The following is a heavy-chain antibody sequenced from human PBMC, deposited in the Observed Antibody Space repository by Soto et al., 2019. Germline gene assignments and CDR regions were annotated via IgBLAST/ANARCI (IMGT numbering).Heavy chain of an antibody. J-gene: IGHJ6*02. D-gene: IGHD3-9*01. Sequence: QVQLVESGGGVVQPGRSLRLSCAASGFTFSSYGMHWVRQAPGKGLEWVAVISYVGSNKYYADSVKGRFTISRDNSKNTLYLQMNSLRAEDTAVYYCAKEGHHYEILTGYRSYYGMDVWGQGTTVTVSS. CDR2: ISYVGSNK. CDR1: GFTFSSYG. V-gene: IGHV3-30*18. CDR3: AKEGHHYEILTGYRSYYGMDV.